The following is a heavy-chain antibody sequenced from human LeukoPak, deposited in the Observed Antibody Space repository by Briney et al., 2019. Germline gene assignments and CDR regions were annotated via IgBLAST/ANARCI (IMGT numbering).Heavy chain of an antibody. D-gene: IGHD4-17*01. CDR2: ISSSGSTI. CDR3: ARVRVTVTTLDY. Sequence: PGGSLRLSCAASGFTFSSYEVNWVRQAPRKGLEWGSYISSSGSTIYYADSVKGRFTASRDNAKHSLFLQMNSLRAEDTAVYYCARVRVTVTTLDYWGQGALVTVSS. V-gene: IGHV3-48*03. CDR1: GFTFSSYE. J-gene: IGHJ4*02.